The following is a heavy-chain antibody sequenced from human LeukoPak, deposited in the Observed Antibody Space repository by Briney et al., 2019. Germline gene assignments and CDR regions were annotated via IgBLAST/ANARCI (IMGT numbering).Heavy chain of an antibody. V-gene: IGHV4-39*01. J-gene: IGHJ6*03. Sequence: PSETLSLTCTVSGVSIRGDTYYWGWIRQPPGKGLEWIGNYHIANTYYNPSLKSRVTISEDTSKNQFSLRVNSVTAADTAVYYCARLWDSTGLYFYYYMDVWGEGTTVTVSS. CDR2: YHIANT. CDR3: ARLWDSTGLYFYYYMDV. CDR1: GVSIRGDTYY. D-gene: IGHD6-19*01.